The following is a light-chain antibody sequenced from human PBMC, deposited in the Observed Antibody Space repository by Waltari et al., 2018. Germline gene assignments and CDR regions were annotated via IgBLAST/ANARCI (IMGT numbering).Light chain of an antibody. CDR2: DAS. Sequence: EIVLTQSPVTLSLSPGQRATLSCRASESIASHLAWFRQKPGQPPRLLIYDASTRATGIPARFSGSGFGTDFTLTISSLEPEDFAVYFCQQGSMWPLTFGGGTTVEIK. J-gene: IGKJ4*01. CDR1: ESIASH. V-gene: IGKV3-11*01. CDR3: QQGSMWPLT.